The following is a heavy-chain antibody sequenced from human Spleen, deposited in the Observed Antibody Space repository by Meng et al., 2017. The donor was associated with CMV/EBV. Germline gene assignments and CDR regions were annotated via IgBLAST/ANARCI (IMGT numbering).Heavy chain of an antibody. J-gene: IGHJ6*02. V-gene: IGHV3-23*01. D-gene: IGHD3-9*01. CDR3: AKDSTSDWFTSDYYGMDV. CDR2: ISGGGGST. Sequence: GESLKISCAASGFTFSSYAMSWVRQAPGKGLEWVSAISGGGGSTFYADSVKGRLTTSRDNSKNTLYLQMNSLRAEDTAIYFCAKDSTSDWFTSDYYGMDVRGQGTTVTVSS. CDR1: GFTFSSYA.